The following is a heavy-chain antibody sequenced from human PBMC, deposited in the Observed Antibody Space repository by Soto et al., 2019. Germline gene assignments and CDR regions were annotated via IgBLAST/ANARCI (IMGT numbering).Heavy chain of an antibody. CDR1: GFTFSSYA. CDR3: AKVSTYYYDSSGPGGP. CDR2: ISGSGGST. Sequence: GGSLRLSCAASGFTFSSYAMSWVRQAPGKGLEWVSAISGSGGSTYYADSVKGRFTISRDNSKNTLYLQMNSLGAEDTAVYYCAKVSTYYYDSSGPGGPWGQGTLVTVSS. D-gene: IGHD3-22*01. J-gene: IGHJ5*02. V-gene: IGHV3-23*01.